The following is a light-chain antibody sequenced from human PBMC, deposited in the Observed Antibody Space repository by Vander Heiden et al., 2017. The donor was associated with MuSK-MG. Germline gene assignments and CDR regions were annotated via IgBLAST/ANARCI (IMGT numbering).Light chain of an antibody. J-gene: IGKJ5*01. V-gene: IGKV3-20*01. Sequence: ESVLTQSPGTLSLSPGERATLSCRASQSVSSTFLGWNQRKRGPAPRLLFVGASSRAASSPGWFSGGGAGTVFTLTISRLQDEYVAVYYWQQCGTAPTTFGQGTRLEI. CDR3: QQCGTAPTT. CDR1: QSVSSTF. CDR2: GAS.